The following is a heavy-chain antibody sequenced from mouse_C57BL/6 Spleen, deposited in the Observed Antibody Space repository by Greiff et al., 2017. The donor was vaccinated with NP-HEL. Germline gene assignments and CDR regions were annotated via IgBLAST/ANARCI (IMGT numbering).Heavy chain of an antibody. CDR1: GFTFSSYA. D-gene: IGHD1-1*02. CDR3: ARVNYAPYYFDY. J-gene: IGHJ2*01. CDR2: ISDGGSYT. Sequence: EVKLMESGGGLVKPGGSLKLSCAASGFTFSSYAMSWVRQTPEKRLEWVATISDGGSYTYYPDNVKGRFTISRDNAKNNLYLQMSHLKSEDTAMYYCARVNYAPYYFDYWGQGTTLTVSS. V-gene: IGHV5-4*03.